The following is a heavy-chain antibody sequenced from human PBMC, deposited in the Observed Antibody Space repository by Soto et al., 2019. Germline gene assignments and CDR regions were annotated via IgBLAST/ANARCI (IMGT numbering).Heavy chain of an antibody. J-gene: IGHJ3*02. V-gene: IGHV1-46*01. CDR2: INPSGGST. Sequence: ASVKVSCKAIGYSFTSHYMHWVRQAPGQGLEWMGIINPSGGSTSYAQKFQGRVTMTRDTSTSTVYMELSSLRSEDTAVYYCARDSHAFDIWGQGTMVTVSS. CDR3: ARDSHAFDI. CDR1: GYSFTSHY.